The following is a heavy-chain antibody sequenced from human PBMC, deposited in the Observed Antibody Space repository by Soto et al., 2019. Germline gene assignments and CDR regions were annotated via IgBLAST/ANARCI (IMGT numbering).Heavy chain of an antibody. CDR2: IIPVFGTT. J-gene: IGHJ4*02. Sequence: QVQLVQSGAELKKPGSSVKVSCTASGDTFSGYPISWVRQAPGEGLEWMGRIIPVFGTTNDAQRFEGRVTFTADESTNTAYMELRGLLSEDTAVYYCARDGGFGELKYWGPGTLVTVSS. V-gene: IGHV1-69*18. CDR1: GDTFSGYP. CDR3: ARDGGFGELKY. D-gene: IGHD3-10*01.